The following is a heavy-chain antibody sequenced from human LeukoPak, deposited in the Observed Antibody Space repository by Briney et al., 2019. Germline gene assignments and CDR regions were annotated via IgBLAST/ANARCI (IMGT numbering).Heavy chain of an antibody. D-gene: IGHD2-2*01. CDR1: GFTFSNYN. V-gene: IGHV3-48*01. CDR3: ARPYCSSTSCPTFDD. Sequence: GSLRLSCAASGFTFSNYNMNWVRQAPGKGVEWVSYISSDGYTIFYADSVQGRFTISRDNAKNSLFLQMNSLRPEDTAMYYCARPYCSSTSCPTFDDWGQGTLVTVSS. J-gene: IGHJ4*02. CDR2: ISSDGYTI.